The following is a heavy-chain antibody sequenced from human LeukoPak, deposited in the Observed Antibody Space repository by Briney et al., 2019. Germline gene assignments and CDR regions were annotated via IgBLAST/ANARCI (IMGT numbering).Heavy chain of an antibody. CDR3: ANEGAAAGIHFDY. D-gene: IGHD6-13*01. V-gene: IGHV3-7*01. CDR2: IKQDGSEK. CDR1: GFTFSSYW. J-gene: IGHJ4*02. Sequence: GGSLRLSCAASGFTFSSYWMSWVRQAPGKGLEWVANIKQDGSEKYYVDSVKGRFTISRDNAKNSLYLQMNSLRAEDTAVYYCANEGAAAGIHFDYWGQGTLVTVSS.